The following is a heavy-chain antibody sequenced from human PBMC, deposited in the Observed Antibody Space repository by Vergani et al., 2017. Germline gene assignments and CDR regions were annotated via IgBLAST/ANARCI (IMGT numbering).Heavy chain of an antibody. CDR1: GFSLSTSGVG. D-gene: IGHD7-27*01. V-gene: IGHV2-5*01. J-gene: IGHJ4*02. Sequence: QITLKESGPTLVKATQTLKLTCTFSGFSLSTSGVGVGWIRQPPGKALEWLALIYWNDDKPYSPSLKNRLTITKDTTRNQVVLTMTNMDPVDTGTYYCAHDQAVPLGRFFVNWGQGTLVTVSS. CDR2: IYWNDDK. CDR3: AHDQAVPLGRFFVN.